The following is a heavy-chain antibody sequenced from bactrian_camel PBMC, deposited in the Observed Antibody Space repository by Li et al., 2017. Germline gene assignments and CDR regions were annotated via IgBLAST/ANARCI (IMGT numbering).Heavy chain of an antibody. J-gene: IGHJ4*01. D-gene: IGHD1*01. CDR1: GFTFSTYA. CDR2: ISSSGGST. CDR3: AISLFRWSGPNY. V-gene: IGHV3S40*01. Sequence: VQLVESGGGLVQPGGSLVLSCAASGFTFSTYAMSWVRQAPGKGLEWVSLISSSGGSTLYADSVKGRFTISRDNAKNTVYLEMNSLKSEDTALYYCAISLFRWSGPNYWGQGTQVTVS.